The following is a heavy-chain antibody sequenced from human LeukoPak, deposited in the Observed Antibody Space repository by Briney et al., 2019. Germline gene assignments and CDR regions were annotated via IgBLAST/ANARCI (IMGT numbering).Heavy chain of an antibody. D-gene: IGHD4-23*01. J-gene: IGHJ4*02. CDR3: ATGLRWPPSY. CDR2: FDPKDGET. CDR1: GYALTELS. V-gene: IGHV1-24*01. Sequence: GASVKVSCKVSGYALTELSMHWVRQAPGKGLEWMGGFDPKDGETIYARKFQGRVTMTEDTSTDTAYMELSSLRSEDTAVYYCATGLRWPPSYWGQGTLVTVSS.